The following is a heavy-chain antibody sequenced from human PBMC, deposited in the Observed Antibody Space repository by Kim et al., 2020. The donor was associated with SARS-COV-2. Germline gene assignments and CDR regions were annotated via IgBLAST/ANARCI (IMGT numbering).Heavy chain of an antibody. J-gene: IGHJ4*02. V-gene: IGHV3-21*01. D-gene: IGHD2-2*03. CDR3: ARGEDGYCSSTSCYLWFDY. Sequence: GGSLRLSCAASGFTFSSYSMNWVRQAPGKGLEWVSSISSSSSYIYYADSVKGRFTISRDNAKNSLYLQMNSLRAEDTAVYYCARGEDGYCSSTSCYLWFDYWGQGTLVTVSS. CDR2: ISSSSSYI. CDR1: GFTFSSYS.